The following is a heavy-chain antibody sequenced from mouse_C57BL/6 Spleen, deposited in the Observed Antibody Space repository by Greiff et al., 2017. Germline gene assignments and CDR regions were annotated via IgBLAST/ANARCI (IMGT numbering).Heavy chain of an antibody. CDR3: ARGAGDY. V-gene: IGHV1-19*01. Sequence: EVMLVESGPVLVKPGASVKMSCKASGYTFTDYYMNWVKQSHGKSLEWIGVINPYNGGTSYNQKFKGKATLTVDKSSSTAYMELNSLTSEDSAVYYCARGAGDYWGQGTTLTVSS. J-gene: IGHJ2*01. CDR2: INPYNGGT. D-gene: IGHD3-3*01. CDR1: GYTFTDYY.